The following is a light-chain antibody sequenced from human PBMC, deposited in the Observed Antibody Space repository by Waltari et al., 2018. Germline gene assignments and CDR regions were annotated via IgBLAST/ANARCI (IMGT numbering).Light chain of an antibody. CDR3: QQAYSVPRG. CDR2: AAS. J-gene: IGKJ3*01. V-gene: IGKV1-12*01. Sequence: DIQMTQSPSSVSASVGDRVTITCRASQHIGTWLAWYQQKPGKAPRLLIHAASNLQSGVPSRFSGSGSGTDFTLTISSLQPEDFATYYCQQAYSVPRGFGPGTKVDIK. CDR1: QHIGTW.